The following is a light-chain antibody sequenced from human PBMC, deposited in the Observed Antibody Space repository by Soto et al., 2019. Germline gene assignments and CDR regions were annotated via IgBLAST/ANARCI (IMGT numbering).Light chain of an antibody. CDR2: DAS. CDR3: QQYGSSPIT. Sequence: EIVLTQSPGTLSLSPGERTTLSCRASQSGSGTYLAWYQQKPGQAPRLLIYDASIKATGIPDRFSGSGSGTDFTLTISRLEPEDYAVYYCQQYGSSPITFGQGTRLEIK. J-gene: IGKJ5*01. CDR1: QSGSGTY. V-gene: IGKV3-20*01.